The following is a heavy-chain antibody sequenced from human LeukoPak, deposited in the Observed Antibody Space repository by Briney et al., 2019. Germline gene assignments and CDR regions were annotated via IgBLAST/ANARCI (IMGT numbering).Heavy chain of an antibody. D-gene: IGHD6-19*01. CDR3: ARYLSSGWYVDY. CDR1: GGSISSSSYY. Sequence: SETLSLTCAVSGGSISSSSYYWGWIRQPPGKGLEWIGSIYYSGTTHYNSSLKSRVTISVDTSKKHFSLKLSSVTAADTAVYYCARYLSSGWYVDYWGQGTLVTVSS. V-gene: IGHV4-39*02. J-gene: IGHJ4*02. CDR2: IYYSGTT.